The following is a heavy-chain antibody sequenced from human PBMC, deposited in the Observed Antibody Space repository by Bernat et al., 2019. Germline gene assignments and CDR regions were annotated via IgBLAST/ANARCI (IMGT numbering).Heavy chain of an antibody. CDR3: ASRPKDGDSNDY. D-gene: IGHD4-17*01. Sequence: QVQLVQSGAEVKKPGSSVKVSCKASGGTFSSYAISWVRQAPGQGLEWMGIINPSGGSTSYAQKFQGRVTMTRDTSTSTVYMELSSLRSEDTAVYYCASRPKDGDSNDYWGQGTLVTVSS. J-gene: IGHJ4*02. CDR1: GGTFSSYA. V-gene: IGHV1-46*01. CDR2: INPSGGST.